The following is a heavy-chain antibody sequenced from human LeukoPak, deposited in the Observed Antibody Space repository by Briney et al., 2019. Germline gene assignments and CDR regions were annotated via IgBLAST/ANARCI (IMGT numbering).Heavy chain of an antibody. Sequence: PSETLSLTCTVSGGSISSYYWSWIRQPPGKGLEWIGYIYYSGSTNYNPSLKSRVTISVDTSKNQFSLKLSSVTAADTAVYYCARLEQWGYFDYWGQGTLVTVS. D-gene: IGHD6-19*01. CDR3: ARLEQWGYFDY. CDR1: GGSISSYY. V-gene: IGHV4-59*01. CDR2: IYYSGST. J-gene: IGHJ4*02.